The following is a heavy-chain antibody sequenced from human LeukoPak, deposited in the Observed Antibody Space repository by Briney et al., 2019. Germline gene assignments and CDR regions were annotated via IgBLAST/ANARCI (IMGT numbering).Heavy chain of an antibody. CDR2: LRSKVEST. CDR1: GFTLSSYA. CDR3: ARGSHYYDSSGNLFDY. J-gene: IGHJ4*02. D-gene: IGHD3-22*01. V-gene: IGHV3-64*01. Sequence: HGGSLRLSCAASGFTLSSYAMHWVRPAPGKGLEYVSHLRSKVESTYYANSVKSRFTVSRDNSKTTPYLQMVSIRAEDMAMYYPARGSHYYDSSGNLFDYWGQGTLVTVSS.